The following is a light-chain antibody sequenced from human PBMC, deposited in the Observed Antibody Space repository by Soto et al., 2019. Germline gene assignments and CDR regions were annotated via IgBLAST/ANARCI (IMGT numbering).Light chain of an antibody. CDR1: QGIRND. CDR2: AAS. CDR3: LQHNSYTYT. V-gene: IGKV1-17*01. Sequence: DIQMTQSPSSLSVSVGDRVTITCRASQGIRNDLGWYQQKPGKAPKRLIYAASSLQSGVPSRLSGSRSRTEFTLSLSSLQPEDFAASSCLQHNSYTYTFGQGTKLAIK. J-gene: IGKJ2*01.